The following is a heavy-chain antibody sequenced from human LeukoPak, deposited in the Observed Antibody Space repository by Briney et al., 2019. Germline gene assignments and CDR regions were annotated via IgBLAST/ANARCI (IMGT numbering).Heavy chain of an antibody. Sequence: PSETLSLTCTVPGGSIRTYYWSSIRQPPGKGLEWIGYIYYSGSTSYNPSLKSRVTISVDTSKYQFSLKLSSVTAADTAVYYCARSMVRGATGYWGQGTLVTVSS. CDR1: GGSIRTYY. D-gene: IGHD3-10*01. CDR2: IYYSGST. CDR3: ARSMVRGATGY. V-gene: IGHV4-59*12. J-gene: IGHJ4*02.